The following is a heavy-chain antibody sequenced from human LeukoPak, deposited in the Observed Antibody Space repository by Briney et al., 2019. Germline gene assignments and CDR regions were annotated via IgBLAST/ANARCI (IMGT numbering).Heavy chain of an antibody. D-gene: IGHD3-22*01. J-gene: IGHJ3*02. Sequence: SETLSLTCSVSRASFNGSDYCWGWVRQPPGKGLEWIGTIYYRGNTYYNPSLTSRVTISADTSKMQFSLKLTSATAADTAVYYCADTSGYLGHDVFDSWGRGTLVTVSS. V-gene: IGHV4-39*01. CDR1: RASFNGSDYC. CDR3: ADTSGYLGHDVFDS. CDR2: IYYRGNT.